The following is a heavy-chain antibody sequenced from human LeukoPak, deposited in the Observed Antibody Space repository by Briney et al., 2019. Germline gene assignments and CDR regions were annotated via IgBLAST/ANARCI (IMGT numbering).Heavy chain of an antibody. J-gene: IGHJ5*02. CDR1: GGSISSGSYY. D-gene: IGHD2-2*01. CDR2: IYTSGST. CDR3: ARDHRYCSSTSCFRRGYNWFDP. Sequence: SETPSLTCTVSGGSISSGSYYWSWIRQPAGKGLEWIGRIYTSGSTNYNPSLKSRVTISVDTSKNQFSLKLSSVTAADTAVYYCARDHRYCSSTSCFRRGYNWFDPWGQGTLVTVSS. V-gene: IGHV4-61*02.